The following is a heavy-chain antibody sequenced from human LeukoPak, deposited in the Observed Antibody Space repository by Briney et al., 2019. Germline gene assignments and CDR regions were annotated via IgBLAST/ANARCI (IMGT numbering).Heavy chain of an antibody. CDR1: GYTFTNYG. CDR2: ISAYNGNT. J-gene: IGHJ5*02. V-gene: IGHV1-18*01. D-gene: IGHD2-2*01. Sequence: GASVKVSFKASGYTFTNYGISWVRQAPGQGLEGMGWISAYNGNTNYAQKLQGRVTMTTDTSTSTAYMELRSLRSDDTAVYYCARDHCSSTSCYYTYGERSNWFDPWGQGTLVTVSS. CDR3: ARDHCSSTSCYYTYGERSNWFDP.